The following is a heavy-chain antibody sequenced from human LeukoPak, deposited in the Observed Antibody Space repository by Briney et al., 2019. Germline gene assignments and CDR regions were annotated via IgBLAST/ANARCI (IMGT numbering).Heavy chain of an antibody. CDR3: ARVGYSGYDYDY. D-gene: IGHD5-12*01. V-gene: IGHV4-59*01. J-gene: IGHJ4*02. Sequence: SETLSLTCTVSGGSINSYYWSWTRQPPGKGLEWIGYIYYSGSTNYNPSLKSRVTISVDTSKNQFSLKLSSVTAADTAVYYCARVGYSGYDYDYWGQGTLVTVSS. CDR2: IYYSGST. CDR1: GGSINSYY.